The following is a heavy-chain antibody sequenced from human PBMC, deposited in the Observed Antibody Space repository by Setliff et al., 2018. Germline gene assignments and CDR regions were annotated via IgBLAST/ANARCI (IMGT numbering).Heavy chain of an antibody. CDR1: GYTFTSYA. J-gene: IGHJ4*02. D-gene: IGHD3-10*01. CDR2: INAGNGNT. V-gene: IGHV1-3*01. CDR3: AREPSTYYYGSGSLDGYLDY. Sequence: ASVKVSCKASGYTFTSYAMHWVRQAPGQRLEWMGWINAGNGNTKYSQKFQGRVTITRDTSASTAYMELSSLRPEDTAVYYCAREPSTYYYGSGSLDGYLDYWGQGTLVTSPQ.